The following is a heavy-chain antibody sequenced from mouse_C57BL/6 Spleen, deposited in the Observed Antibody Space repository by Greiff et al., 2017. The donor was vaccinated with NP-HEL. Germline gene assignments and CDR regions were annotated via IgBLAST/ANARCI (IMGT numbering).Heavy chain of an antibody. CDR3: ARVDRSSYYAMDY. Sequence: EVKLMESEGGLVQPGSSMKLSCTASGFTFSDYYMAWVRQVPEKGLEWVANINYDGSSTYYLDSLKSRFNISRDNAKNILYLQMSSLKSEDTATYYCARVDRSSYYAMDYWGQGTSVTVSS. J-gene: IGHJ4*01. CDR2: INYDGSST. CDR1: GFTFSDYY. V-gene: IGHV5-16*01.